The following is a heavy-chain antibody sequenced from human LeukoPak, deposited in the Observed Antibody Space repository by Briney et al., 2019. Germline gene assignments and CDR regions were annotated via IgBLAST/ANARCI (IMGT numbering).Heavy chain of an antibody. CDR1: RDTFDSYS. J-gene: IGHJ6*03. CDR2: TIPMFGSA. Sequence: SVKVSCKASRDTFDSYSISWVRQAPGQGLEWMGGTIPMFGSANYAQKLQGRVTITTDQSTTTAYMELSSLSSEDTAVYYCARVGRSRGSLPNSYYYMDVWGKGTTVTVSS. V-gene: IGHV1-69*05. CDR3: ARVGRSRGSLPNSYYYMDV. D-gene: IGHD2-15*01.